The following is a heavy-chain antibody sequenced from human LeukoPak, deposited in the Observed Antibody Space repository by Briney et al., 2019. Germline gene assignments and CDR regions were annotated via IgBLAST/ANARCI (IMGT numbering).Heavy chain of an antibody. J-gene: IGHJ4*02. D-gene: IGHD2-15*01. Sequence: GRSLRLSCAASGFTFSSYGMHWVRQAPGKGLEWVAVISYDGSNKYYADSVKGRFTISRDNSKNTLYLQMNSLRAEDTAVYYCANADSDEHFDYWGQGTLVTVSS. CDR3: ANADSDEHFDY. CDR1: GFTFSSYG. CDR2: ISYDGSNK. V-gene: IGHV3-30*18.